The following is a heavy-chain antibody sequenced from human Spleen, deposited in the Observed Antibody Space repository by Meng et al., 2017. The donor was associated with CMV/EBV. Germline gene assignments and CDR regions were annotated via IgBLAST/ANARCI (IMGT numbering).Heavy chain of an antibody. CDR3: ARGGVVEFYYFDY. Sequence: QLQQWGAGLFKPSETLSLTCAVSGGSISSGSYYCSWSRQPAGKGLEWIGRIYTSGSTNYNPSLKSRVTISVDTSKNQFSLKLSSVTAADTAVYYCARGGVVEFYYFDYWGQGTLVTVSS. V-gene: IGHV4-61*02. J-gene: IGHJ4*02. CDR2: IYTSGST. CDR1: GGSISSGSYY. D-gene: IGHD2-2*01.